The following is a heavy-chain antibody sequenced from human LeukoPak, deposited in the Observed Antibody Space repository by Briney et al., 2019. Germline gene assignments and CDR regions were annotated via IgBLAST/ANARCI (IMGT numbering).Heavy chain of an antibody. CDR2: IYHRGLT. D-gene: IGHD6-13*01. CDR3: GRGGIAAAASGIDY. Sequence: SGTLSLTCGVSGGSISSENWWSWVRQAPGKGPEWIAEIYHRGLTNYSPSLRSRVIISMDKSRNQFSLQLSSVTAADTAVYYCGRGGIAAAASGIDYWGQATLVTVCS. V-gene: IGHV4-4*02. CDR1: GGSISSENW. J-gene: IGHJ4*02.